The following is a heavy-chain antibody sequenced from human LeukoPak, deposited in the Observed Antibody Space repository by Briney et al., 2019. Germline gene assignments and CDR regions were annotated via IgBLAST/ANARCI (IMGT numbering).Heavy chain of an antibody. V-gene: IGHV3-48*03. Sequence: GGSLRLSCAASGFTFRSYEMSWVRQAPGKGLEWVSSISSTGNTIYYADSVKGRFTISRDNSKNTLYLQMNSLRAEDTAVYYCANHYYDSRGYYHFDCWGQGTLVTVSS. CDR3: ANHYYDSRGYYHFDC. J-gene: IGHJ4*02. CDR1: GFTFRSYE. CDR2: ISSTGNTI. D-gene: IGHD3-22*01.